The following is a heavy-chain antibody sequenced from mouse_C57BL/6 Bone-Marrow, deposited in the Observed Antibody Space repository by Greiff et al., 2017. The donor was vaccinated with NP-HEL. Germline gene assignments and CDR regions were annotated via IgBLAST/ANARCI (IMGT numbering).Heavy chain of an antibody. Sequence: VKLQESGPELVKPGASVKISCKASGYSFTSYYIHWVKQRPGQGLEWIGWIYPGSGNTKYNEKFKGKATLTADTSSSTAYMQLSSLTSEDSAVYYCARSYGNYPYFDDWGQGTTLTVSS. V-gene: IGHV1-66*01. D-gene: IGHD2-1*01. CDR1: GYSFTSYY. CDR3: ARSYGNYPYFDD. CDR2: IYPGSGNT. J-gene: IGHJ2*01.